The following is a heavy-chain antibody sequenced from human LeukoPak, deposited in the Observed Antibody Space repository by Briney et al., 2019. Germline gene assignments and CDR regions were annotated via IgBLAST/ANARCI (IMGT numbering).Heavy chain of an antibody. D-gene: IGHD2-15*01. CDR3: ARAYCSGGSCHSHFDY. V-gene: IGHV4-34*01. Sequence: PSETLSLTCAVSGGAFSDYYWSWIRQPPGKGLEGIGEINDGGSTNYNPALKSRVTISIDTSMNQFSLKLSSVTAADTALYYCARAYCSGGSCHSHFDYWGQGTLVTVSS. CDR2: INDGGST. CDR1: GGAFSDYY. J-gene: IGHJ4*02.